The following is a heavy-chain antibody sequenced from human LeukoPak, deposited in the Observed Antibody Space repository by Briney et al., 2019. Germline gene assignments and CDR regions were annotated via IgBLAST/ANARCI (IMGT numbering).Heavy chain of an antibody. J-gene: IGHJ3*01. Sequence: ASVKVSCKASGYTFSNNYIHWVRQAPGQGLEWMGIINAGGGSTTYAQKFHGRVTMTRDTSTSTVYMDLSTLSSEDTAVYYCATGHSDACDVWGQGTLVTVSS. CDR2: INAGGGST. CDR3: ATGHSDACDV. V-gene: IGHV1-46*01. D-gene: IGHD3-10*01. CDR1: GYTFSNNY.